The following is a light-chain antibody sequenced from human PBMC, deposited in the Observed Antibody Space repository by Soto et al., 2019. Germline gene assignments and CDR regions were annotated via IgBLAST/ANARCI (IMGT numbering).Light chain of an antibody. CDR3: QQYGNSPIT. V-gene: IGKV3-20*01. Sequence: EIVLTQSPGTLSLSPGDRATLSCRASQSVTSSYLAWYQQKPGQAPRLLIYGASSRATGIPDRFSGSGSGTDFTHTISRLEPEDFAVYYCQQYGNSPITFGQGTRLEIK. J-gene: IGKJ5*01. CDR1: QSVTSSY. CDR2: GAS.